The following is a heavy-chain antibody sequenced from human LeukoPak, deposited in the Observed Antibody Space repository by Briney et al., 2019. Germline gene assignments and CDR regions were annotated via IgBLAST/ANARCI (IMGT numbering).Heavy chain of an antibody. CDR3: AKPQCSSTSCYDPPFDY. CDR2: IRHDGRGQ. Sequence: SGGSLRLSCVASGFIFTNYGMQWVRQAPGKGLEWVAFIRHDGRGQFFADSVKGRFTISRDNSKNTLYLQMNSLRAEDTAVYYCAKPQCSSTSCYDPPFDYWGQGTLVTVSS. J-gene: IGHJ4*02. D-gene: IGHD2-2*01. CDR1: GFIFTNYG. V-gene: IGHV3-30*02.